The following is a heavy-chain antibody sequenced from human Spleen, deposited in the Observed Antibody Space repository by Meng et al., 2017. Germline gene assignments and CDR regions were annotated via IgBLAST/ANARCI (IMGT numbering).Heavy chain of an antibody. CDR2: IWYDGSNK. V-gene: IGHV3-33*01. CDR3: ERDFYDSQRGLDY. CDR1: GFTFSSYV. D-gene: IGHD3-22*01. Sequence: GESLKISCAASGFTFSSYVLHWVRQAPGKGLEGVAVIWYDGSNKYYADSVKGRFTISRDKSNNTLYRQMDSPRAEDTAVYYCERDFYDSQRGLDYWGQGTLVTVSS. J-gene: IGHJ4*02.